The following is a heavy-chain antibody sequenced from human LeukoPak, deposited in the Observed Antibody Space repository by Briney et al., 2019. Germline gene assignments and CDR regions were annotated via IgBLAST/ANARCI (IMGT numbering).Heavy chain of an antibody. J-gene: IGHJ4*02. CDR2: IYYSGST. Sequence: SETLSLTCTVSGGSISSYYWSWIRQPPGKRLEWIGYIYYSGSTNYNPSLKSRVTISVDTSKNQFSLKLSSVTAADTAVYYCARDQDSSGYPDYWGQGTLVTVSS. D-gene: IGHD3-22*01. V-gene: IGHV4-59*01. CDR1: GGSISSYY. CDR3: ARDQDSSGYPDY.